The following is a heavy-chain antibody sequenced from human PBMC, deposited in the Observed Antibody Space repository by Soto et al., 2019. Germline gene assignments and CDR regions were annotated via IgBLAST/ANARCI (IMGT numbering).Heavy chain of an antibody. CDR1: GFTFSSYG. Sequence: GSLRLSCAASGFTFSSYGMHWVRQAPGKGLEWVAVISYDGSNKYYADSVKGRFTISRDNSKNTLYLQMNSLRAEDTAVYYCAKGLREMATPYYYYYGMDVWGQGTTVTVSS. CDR3: AKGLREMATPYYYYYGMDV. J-gene: IGHJ6*02. CDR2: ISYDGSNK. D-gene: IGHD5-12*01. V-gene: IGHV3-30*18.